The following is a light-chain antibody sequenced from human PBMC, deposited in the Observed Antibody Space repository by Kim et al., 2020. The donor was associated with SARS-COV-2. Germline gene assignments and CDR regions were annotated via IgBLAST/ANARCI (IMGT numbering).Light chain of an antibody. CDR2: RAS. J-gene: IGKJ1*01. CDR1: QSISTW. CDR3: QQYNTYPWT. Sequence: DIQMTQSPSTLSASVGDRVTITCRANQSISTWLAWYQQRQGKAPKVLIYRASDLEGGVPSRFSGSVSGTQFTLTISSLQPDDFATYYCQQYNTYPWTFGQGTKVDIK. V-gene: IGKV1-5*03.